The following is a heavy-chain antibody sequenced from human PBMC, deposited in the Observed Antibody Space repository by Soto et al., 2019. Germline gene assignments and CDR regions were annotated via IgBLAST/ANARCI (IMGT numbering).Heavy chain of an antibody. V-gene: IGHV3-7*01. CDR1: GFTFTNHW. Sequence: EVQLVESGGGLVQPGGSVRLSCAASGFTFTNHWMSWVRQAPGKGLEWVANINDDGSEKYSVDSVKGRFTISRDNAKNSLYLQMNSLRVEDTAAYYCARGDDGYAELGHWGQGTLVTVPS. D-gene: IGHD5-12*01. CDR3: ARGDDGYAELGH. CDR2: INDDGSEK. J-gene: IGHJ4*02.